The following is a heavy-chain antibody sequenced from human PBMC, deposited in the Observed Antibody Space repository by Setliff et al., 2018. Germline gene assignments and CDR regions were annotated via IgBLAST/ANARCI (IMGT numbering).Heavy chain of an antibody. CDR1: GYPFTNYG. D-gene: IGHD2-15*01. V-gene: IGHV7-4-1*02. CDR2: INTNTGNP. Sequence: GASVKVSCKTSGYPFTNYGLSWVRQAPGQGLEWMGWINTNTGNPTYAQGFTGRFVFSLDTSVSTAYLQISSLKAEDTAVYYCARDQVYCSGGSCYSVYYGMDVWGQGTTVTVSS. CDR3: ARDQVYCSGGSCYSVYYGMDV. J-gene: IGHJ6*02.